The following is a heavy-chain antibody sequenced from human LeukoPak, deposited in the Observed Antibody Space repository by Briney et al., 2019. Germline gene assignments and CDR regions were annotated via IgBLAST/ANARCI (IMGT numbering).Heavy chain of an antibody. CDR2: LAYDASLV. D-gene: IGHD6-13*01. J-gene: IGHJ4*02. Sequence: GGSLRLSCVASGFTFSIYGMHWVRQAPGKGLEWVAYLAYDASLVDYTNSVKGRFTISRDNSKNTLFLQMNSLRPEDTAVYYCAKEGGSWNYFDSWGQGTLVTVSS. CDR1: GFTFSIYG. CDR3: AKEGGSWNYFDS. V-gene: IGHV3-30*02.